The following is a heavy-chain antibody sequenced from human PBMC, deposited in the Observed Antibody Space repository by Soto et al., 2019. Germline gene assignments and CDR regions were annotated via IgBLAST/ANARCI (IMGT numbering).Heavy chain of an antibody. CDR1: GGTFSSYA. Sequence: QVQLVQSGAEVKKPGSSVKVSCKASGGTFSSYAISWVRQAPGQGLEWVGGIIPIFGTANYAQKFQGRVTITADESTSTAYMELSSLRSEDTAVYYCAREAAPAWLDYYYYGMDVWGQGTTVTVSS. D-gene: IGHD6-25*01. CDR2: IIPIFGTA. V-gene: IGHV1-69*01. CDR3: AREAAPAWLDYYYYGMDV. J-gene: IGHJ6*02.